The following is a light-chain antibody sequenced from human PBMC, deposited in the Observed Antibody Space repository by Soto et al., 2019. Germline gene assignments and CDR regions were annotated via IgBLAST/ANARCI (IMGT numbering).Light chain of an antibody. CDR1: TGAVTRGYY. V-gene: IGLV7-43*01. J-gene: IGLJ2*01. CDR3: LLYYGGQVGV. CDR2: STN. Sequence: QAVVTQEPSLTVSPGGTVTLTCASSTGAVTRGYYPNWFQQKPGQAPRALIYSTNNRYSWTPARFSGSLLGGKAALTLSGVQPEDEADYYCLLYYGGQVGVFGGGTQLTVL.